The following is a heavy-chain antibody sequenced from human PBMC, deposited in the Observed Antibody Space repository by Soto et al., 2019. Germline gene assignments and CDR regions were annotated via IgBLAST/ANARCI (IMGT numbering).Heavy chain of an antibody. CDR1: GGSFSGYY. D-gene: IGHD6-13*01. V-gene: IGHV4-34*01. Sequence: SETLSLTCAVYGGSFSGYYWSWIRQPPGKGLEWIGEINHSGSTNYNPSLKSRVTISVDTSKNQFSLKLSSVTAADTAVYYCARLVGLAAAGPIDYWGQGTLVTAPQ. CDR3: ARLVGLAAAGPIDY. J-gene: IGHJ4*02. CDR2: INHSGST.